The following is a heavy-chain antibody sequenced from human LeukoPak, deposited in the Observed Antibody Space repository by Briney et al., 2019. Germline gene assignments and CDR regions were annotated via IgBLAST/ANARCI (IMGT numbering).Heavy chain of an antibody. CDR3: AKDSYRNPYGMDV. D-gene: IGHD4-11*01. V-gene: IGHV3-30*04. CDR1: GFTFSSYA. J-gene: IGHJ6*02. CDR2: ISYDGSNK. Sequence: GRSLRLSCAASGFTFSSYAMHWVRQAPGKGLEWVAVISYDGSNKYYADSVKGRFTISRDNSKNTLYLQMNSLRAEDTAVYYCAKDSYRNPYGMDVWGQGTTVTVSS.